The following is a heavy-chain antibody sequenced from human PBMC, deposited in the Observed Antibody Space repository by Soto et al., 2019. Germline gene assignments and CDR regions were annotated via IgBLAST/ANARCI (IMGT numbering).Heavy chain of an antibody. V-gene: IGHV3-23*01. CDR1: GFTFSSHV. J-gene: IGHJ6*02. Sequence: EVQLLESGGGLVQPGGSLRLSCAASGFTFSSHVMNWVRQAPGKGLEWVAAISGGGGTTFYGDSVEGRFTMSRDNSKNQRLMQRNSLGAEDTAVYYCARGPRAPPTHDYGMGVWAQATTVTVSS. CDR3: ARGPRAPPTHDYGMGV. CDR2: ISGGGGTT.